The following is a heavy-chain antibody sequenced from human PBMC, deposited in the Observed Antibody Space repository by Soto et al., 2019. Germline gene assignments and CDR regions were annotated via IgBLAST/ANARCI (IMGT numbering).Heavy chain of an antibody. V-gene: IGHV4-34*01. CDR1: GGSFSGYY. CDR3: ARGQVLRLYYDILTGSGFAFDI. Sequence: SETLSLTCAVYGGSFSGYYWSWIRQPPGKGLEWIGEINHSGSTNYNPSLKSRVTISVDTSKDQFSLKLSSVTAADTAVYYCARGQVLRLYYDILTGSGFAFDIWGQGTMVTVSS. CDR2: INHSGST. J-gene: IGHJ3*02. D-gene: IGHD3-9*01.